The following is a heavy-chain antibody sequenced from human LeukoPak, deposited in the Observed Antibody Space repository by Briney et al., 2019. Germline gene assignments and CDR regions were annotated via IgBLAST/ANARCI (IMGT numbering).Heavy chain of an antibody. Sequence: ASVKVSCKASGYTFTSYDINWVRQATGQGLEWMGWMNPNSGNTGYAQKFQGRVTMTRNTSISTAYMELSSLRSGDTAVYYCAREVDIVATSAFDIWGQGTMVTVSS. CDR1: GYTFTSYD. V-gene: IGHV1-8*01. CDR2: MNPNSGNT. J-gene: IGHJ3*02. D-gene: IGHD5-12*01. CDR3: AREVDIVATSAFDI.